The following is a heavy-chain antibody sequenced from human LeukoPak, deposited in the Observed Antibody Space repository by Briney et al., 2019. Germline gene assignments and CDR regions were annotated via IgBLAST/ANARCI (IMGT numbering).Heavy chain of an antibody. V-gene: IGHV1-46*03. D-gene: IGHD3-22*01. CDR1: GYTFTSYY. CDR2: INPSGGST. CDR3: ASQPDVEDSSSYYFDY. Sequence: ASVKVSCKASGYTFTSYYMHWVRQAPEQGLEWMGIINPSGGSTSYAQKFQGRVTMTRDTSTSTVYMELSSLRSEDTAVYYCASQPDVEDSSSYYFDYWGQGTLVTVSS. J-gene: IGHJ4*02.